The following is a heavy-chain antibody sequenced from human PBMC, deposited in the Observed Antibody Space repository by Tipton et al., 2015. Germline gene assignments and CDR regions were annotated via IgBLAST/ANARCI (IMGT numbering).Heavy chain of an antibody. CDR2: LSGGRVST. J-gene: IGHJ3*02. CDR1: GFTFSNYA. V-gene: IGHV3-23*01. D-gene: IGHD2-21*02. Sequence: SLRLSCAASGFTFSNYAMTWVRQAPGKGLEWVSSLSGGRVSTYYADSVKGRFTISRDNFKNSLYLQMNSLRAEDTAIYYCAKVRPYCGGDCSPNDAFDIWGQGTMVTVSS. CDR3: AKVRPYCGGDCSPNDAFDI.